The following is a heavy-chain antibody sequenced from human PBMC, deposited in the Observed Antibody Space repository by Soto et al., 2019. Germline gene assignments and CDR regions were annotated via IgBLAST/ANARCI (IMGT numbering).Heavy chain of an antibody. CDR1: GFTFDDYA. J-gene: IGHJ6*02. CDR3: AKDAITMVRGVISYYGMDV. D-gene: IGHD3-10*01. Sequence: DVQLVESGGGLVQPGRSLRLSCAASGFTFDDYAMHWVRQAPGKGLEWVSGISWNSGSIGYADSVKGRFTISRDNAKKSLYLQMNSLRAEDTALYYCAKDAITMVRGVISYYGMDVWGQGTTVTVSS. V-gene: IGHV3-9*01. CDR2: ISWNSGSI.